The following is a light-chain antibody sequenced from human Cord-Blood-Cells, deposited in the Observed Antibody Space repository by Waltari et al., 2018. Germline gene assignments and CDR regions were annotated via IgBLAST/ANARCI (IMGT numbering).Light chain of an antibody. V-gene: IGLV1-40*01. CDR1: SSNIGAGYD. Sequence: QSVLTQPPSVSGAPGQRVTISCTGSSSNIGAGYDVSWYQQLPGTAPKLLICGNSNRPSGVPDRCSGSKSGTSAALAITGLQAEDEADYYCQSYDSSLSGYVFGTGTKVTVL. CDR2: GNS. J-gene: IGLJ1*01. CDR3: QSYDSSLSGYV.